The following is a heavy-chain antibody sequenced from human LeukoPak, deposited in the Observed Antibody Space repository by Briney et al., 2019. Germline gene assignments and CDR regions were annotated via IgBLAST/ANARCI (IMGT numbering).Heavy chain of an antibody. D-gene: IGHD3-22*01. CDR3: ARGRRYYYDSSGYPGSYYYYMDV. Sequence: SETLSLTCAVYGGSFSGYYWRGLPQPPGKGLEGLGEIKHSGSTNNSPSLKSRVTLSVDTSKNPFSLKLSSVTAAHTAVYYCARGRRYYYDSSGYPGSYYYYMDVWGKGTTVTVSS. CDR2: IKHSGST. V-gene: IGHV4-34*01. J-gene: IGHJ6*03. CDR1: GGSFSGYY.